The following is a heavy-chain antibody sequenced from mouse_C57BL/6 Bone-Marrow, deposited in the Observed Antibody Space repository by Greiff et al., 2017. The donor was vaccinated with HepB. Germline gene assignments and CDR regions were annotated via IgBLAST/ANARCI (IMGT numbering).Heavy chain of an antibody. Sequence: EVQLVESGGGLVKPGGSLKLSCAASGFTFSSYAMSWVRQTPEKRLEWVATISDGGSYTYYPDNVKGRFTISRDNAKNNLYLQMSHLKSEDTAMYYCARSYKAWFAYWGQGTLVTVSA. D-gene: IGHD1-3*01. CDR1: GFTFSSYA. CDR2: ISDGGSYT. CDR3: ARSYKAWFAY. V-gene: IGHV5-4*01. J-gene: IGHJ3*01.